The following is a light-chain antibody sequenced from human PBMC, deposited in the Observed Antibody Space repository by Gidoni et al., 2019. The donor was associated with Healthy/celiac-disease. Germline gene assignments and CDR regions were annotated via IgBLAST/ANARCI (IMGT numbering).Light chain of an antibody. Sequence: QSVLTQPPPVSGAPGQRVTLSCTGSSSNIGAGYDVHWYQQLPGTAPKLLIYGNSNRPSGVPDRFSGSKSGTSASLAITGLQAEDEADYYCQSYDSSLSVYVVFGGGTKLTVL. J-gene: IGLJ2*01. CDR3: QSYDSSLSVYVV. V-gene: IGLV1-40*01. CDR1: SSNIGAGYD. CDR2: GNS.